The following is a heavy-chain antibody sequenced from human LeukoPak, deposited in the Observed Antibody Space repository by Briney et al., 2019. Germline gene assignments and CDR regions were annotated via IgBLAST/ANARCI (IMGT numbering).Heavy chain of an antibody. Sequence: PGGSLRLSCATSGFTFYNYAMGWVRQAPGKGLEWVSGISASGGDTYYSDSVKGRFSIYRDNAKNILYLQMNSLSAEDTALYYCAKAGLWLDDSHHWGQGTLVTVSS. V-gene: IGHV3-23*01. J-gene: IGHJ1*01. CDR3: AKAGLWLDDSHH. CDR1: GFTFYNYA. CDR2: ISASGGDT. D-gene: IGHD3-9*01.